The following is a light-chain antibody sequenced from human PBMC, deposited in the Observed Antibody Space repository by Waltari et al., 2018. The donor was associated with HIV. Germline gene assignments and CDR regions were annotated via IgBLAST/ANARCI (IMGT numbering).Light chain of an antibody. CDR3: QQASSFPLS. J-gene: IGKJ4*01. CDR2: AAS. CDR1: QDITTS. Sequence: IQMTQSPSSLSAFVGDKVIISCRASQDITTSLAWYQVKPGGPPRLLIFAASGLHGGVPPRFSGSGSGTVFALTISNLQPEDSATYYCQQASSFPLSFGEGTKVEI. V-gene: IGKV1-12*01.